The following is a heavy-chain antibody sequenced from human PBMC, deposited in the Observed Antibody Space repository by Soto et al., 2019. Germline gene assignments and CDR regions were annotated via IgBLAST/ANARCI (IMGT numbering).Heavy chain of an antibody. D-gene: IGHD4-17*01. CDR1: RFIFSSYG. Sequence: EVQVLESGGGLIQPGGTLRLSCAASRFIFSSYGMSWVRQAPGKGLVWVSGISGSGGSTWYADSVKGRFTISRDNSKKTLYLQMSSLRDDDTAVYYCAKSPVEYGTFDYWGQGTLVTVSS. CDR2: ISGSGGST. J-gene: IGHJ4*02. CDR3: AKSPVEYGTFDY. V-gene: IGHV3-23*01.